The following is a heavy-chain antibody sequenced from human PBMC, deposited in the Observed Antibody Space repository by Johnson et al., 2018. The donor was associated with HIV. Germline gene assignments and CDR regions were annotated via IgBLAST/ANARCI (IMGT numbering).Heavy chain of an antibody. CDR2: ISYGGSNK. Sequence: QVQLVESGGGLVQPGRSLRLSCAASGFTISSYGMHWVRQAPGKGLEWVAVISYGGSNKYYADSVKGRFTVSRDNAKNSLYLQMNSLRAGDKAVYYCARMMYSRGAFDIWGQGTMVTVSS. V-gene: IGHV3-30*03. J-gene: IGHJ3*02. D-gene: IGHD6-13*01. CDR1: GFTISSYG. CDR3: ARMMYSRGAFDI.